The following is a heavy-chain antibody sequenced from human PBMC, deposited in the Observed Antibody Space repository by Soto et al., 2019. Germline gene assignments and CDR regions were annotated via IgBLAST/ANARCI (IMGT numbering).Heavy chain of an antibody. V-gene: IGHV1-69*18. CDR3: ARVVMTTVPASYYYGMDV. Sequence: QVQLVQSGAEVKKPGSSVTVSCKASGGTFSSYAISWVRQAPGQGLEWMGRIIPFIGTANYAQKFQGRVTITAVESTSTAYRELTSLRSEDTAVYYCARVVMTTVPASYYYGMDVWGEGATVTVSS. CDR1: GGTFSSYA. D-gene: IGHD4-4*01. CDR2: IIPFIGTA. J-gene: IGHJ6*02.